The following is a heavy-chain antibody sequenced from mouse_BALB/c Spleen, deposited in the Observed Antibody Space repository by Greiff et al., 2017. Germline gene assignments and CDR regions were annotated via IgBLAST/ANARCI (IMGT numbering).Heavy chain of an antibody. D-gene: IGHD1-2*01. CDR2: IWAGGST. V-gene: IGHV2-9*02. Sequence: VQRVESGPGLVAPSQSLSITCTVSGFSLTSYGVHWVRQPPGKGLEWLGVIWAGGSTNYNSALMSRLSISKDNSKSQVFLKMNSLQTDDTAMYYCARVPLTTATAYWGQGTLVTVSA. CDR3: ARVPLTTATAY. CDR1: GFSLTSYG. J-gene: IGHJ3*01.